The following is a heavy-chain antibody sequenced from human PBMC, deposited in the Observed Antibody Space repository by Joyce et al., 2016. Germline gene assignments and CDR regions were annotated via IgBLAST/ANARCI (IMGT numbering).Heavy chain of an antibody. CDR3: AREGQPPEGPPNPHYYMDV. CDR2: ISSRSSNM. Sequence: EVQLVESGGGLVKPGGSLRVACAASGFTFSSYTMIWVRQAPGKGLEWVSSISSRSSNMDYVDSVKGRCTISRDNAKNSLYLQMHSLRAEDTAVYFCAREGQPPEGPPNPHYYMDVWGKGTTVTVSS. V-gene: IGHV3-21*01. J-gene: IGHJ6*03. CDR1: GFTFSSYT.